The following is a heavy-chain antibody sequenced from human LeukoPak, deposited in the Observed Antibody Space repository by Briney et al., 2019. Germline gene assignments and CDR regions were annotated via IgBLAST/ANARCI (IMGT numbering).Heavy chain of an antibody. J-gene: IGHJ3*02. V-gene: IGHV4-34*01. CDR2: INHSGST. D-gene: IGHD6-25*01. Sequence: PSETLSLTCAVYGGSFSGYYWSWIRQPPGKGLEWIGEINHSGSTNYNPSLKSRVTISVDTSKNQFSLKQSSVTAADTAVYYCARSGGAFDIWGQGTMVTVSS. CDR1: GGSFSGYY. CDR3: ARSGGAFDI.